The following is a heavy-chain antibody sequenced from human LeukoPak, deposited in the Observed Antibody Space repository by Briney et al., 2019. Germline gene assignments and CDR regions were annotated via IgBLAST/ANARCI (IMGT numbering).Heavy chain of an antibody. J-gene: IGHJ4*02. D-gene: IGHD3-22*01. Sequence: GGSLRLSCAASGFTFSSYGMHWVRQAPGKGLEWVAVISDDGSDKYYADSAKGRFTISRDNSKNTLYLQTNSLRAEDTAVYYCTSSSVFDYWGQGTLVTVSS. CDR3: TSSSVFDY. CDR1: GFTFSSYG. V-gene: IGHV3-30*03. CDR2: ISDDGSDK.